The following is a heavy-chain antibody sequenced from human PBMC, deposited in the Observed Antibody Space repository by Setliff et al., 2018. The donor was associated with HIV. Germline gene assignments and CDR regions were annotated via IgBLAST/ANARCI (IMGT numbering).Heavy chain of an antibody. CDR2: VDPEDDER. D-gene: IGHD6-19*01. CDR1: GYTFTDYY. J-gene: IGHJ3*02. Sequence: ASVKVSCKTSGYTFTDYYIHWVQQAPGKGLEWLGRVDPEDDERIYAEKFRGRHTITADTSTHTAHMELTSLRSDDTAVYYCATDPTYSSGSPDIWGQGTMVTVSS. V-gene: IGHV1-69-2*01. CDR3: ATDPTYSSGSPDI.